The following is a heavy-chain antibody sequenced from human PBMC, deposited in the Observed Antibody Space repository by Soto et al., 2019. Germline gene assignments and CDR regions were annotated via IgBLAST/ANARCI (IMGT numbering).Heavy chain of an antibody. J-gene: IGHJ4*02. CDR3: TTVNPYSSDSRDHCY. CDR1: GFTFSKAW. V-gene: IGHV3-15*01. D-gene: IGHD3-22*01. Sequence: GESLTLSSPAAGFTFSKAWMNWVRQAQGGVLGWIGRTKRRAEGGTAEHATPVAGRFTISRDDSKHTLYLQMNNLKTEDTAVYYCTTVNPYSSDSRDHCYWGQGTLVTV. CDR2: TKRRAEGGTA.